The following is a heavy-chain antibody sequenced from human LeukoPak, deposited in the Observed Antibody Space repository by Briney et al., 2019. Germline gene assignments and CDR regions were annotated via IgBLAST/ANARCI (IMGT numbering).Heavy chain of an antibody. D-gene: IGHD5-18*01. CDR2: IYYSGST. CDR3: ARPDTAMGVFDY. V-gene: IGHV4-39*07. CDR1: GGSISSSSYY. J-gene: IGHJ4*02. Sequence: PSETLSLTCTVSGGSISSSSYYWGWIRQPPGKGLEWIGSIYYSGSTYYNPSLKSRVTISVDTSKNQFSLKLSSVTAADTAVYYCARPDTAMGVFDYWGQGTLVTVSS.